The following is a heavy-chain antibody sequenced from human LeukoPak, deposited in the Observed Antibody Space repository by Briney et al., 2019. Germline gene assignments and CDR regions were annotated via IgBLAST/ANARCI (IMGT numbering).Heavy chain of an antibody. J-gene: IGHJ4*02. Sequence: SETLSLTCSVPGGSISRSTYYWGWIRQPPGKGLEWIGSIYYSGSTYYNPSLKSRVTMSVDTSKNQFYLHLSSVTAADTAVYYCASLYSSGAYFDYWGQGTLVTVSS. D-gene: IGHD6-19*01. CDR3: ASLYSSGAYFDY. V-gene: IGHV4-39*01. CDR2: IYYSGST. CDR1: GGSISRSTYY.